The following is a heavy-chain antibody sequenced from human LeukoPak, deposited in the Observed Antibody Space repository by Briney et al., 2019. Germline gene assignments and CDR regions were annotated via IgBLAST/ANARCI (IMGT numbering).Heavy chain of an antibody. J-gene: IGHJ3*02. Sequence: SETLSLTCSVSGGFIIRSSYYWGWIRQTPGKGLEWIASIDYTGSTYYNPSLGSRVTISVDTSKNQFSLKLSSVTAADMGVHYCVRHRGGSGYSHLDAFEIWGQGTMVTVSS. V-gene: IGHV4-39*01. D-gene: IGHD6-25*01. CDR3: VRHRGGSGYSHLDAFEI. CDR2: IDYTGST. CDR1: GGFIIRSSYY.